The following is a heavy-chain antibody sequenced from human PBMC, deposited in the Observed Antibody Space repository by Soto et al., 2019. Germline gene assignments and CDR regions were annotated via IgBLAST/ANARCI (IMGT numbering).Heavy chain of an antibody. Sequence: PSETLSLTCTVSGGSISSCCWSWIRQPPGKGLEWIGYIYYSGSTNYNPSLKSRVTISVDTSKNQFSLKLSSVTAADTAVYYCARAPSGLLIDYWGQGTLVTSPQ. D-gene: IGHD3-10*01. CDR3: ARAPSGLLIDY. J-gene: IGHJ4*02. CDR1: GGSISSCC. V-gene: IGHV4-59*01. CDR2: IYYSGST.